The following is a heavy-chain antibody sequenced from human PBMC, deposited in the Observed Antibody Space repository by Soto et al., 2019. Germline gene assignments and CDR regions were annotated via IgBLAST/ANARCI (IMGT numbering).Heavy chain of an antibody. CDR3: ARDYGDYQFDY. CDR1: GGSISSSSYY. Sequence: PSETLSLTCTVSGGSISSSSYYWGWIRQPPGKGLEWIGNIYYRGTTYYNPSLKSRVTISVDTSKNQFSLKLASVTAADTAVYYCARDYGDYQFDYWGQGTLVTSPQ. V-gene: IGHV4-39*02. J-gene: IGHJ4*02. CDR2: IYYRGTT. D-gene: IGHD4-17*01.